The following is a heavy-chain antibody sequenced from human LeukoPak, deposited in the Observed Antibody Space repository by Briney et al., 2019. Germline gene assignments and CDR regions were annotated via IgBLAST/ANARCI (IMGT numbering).Heavy chain of an antibody. Sequence: SETLSLTCSVSGGSINNYYWNWIRQPPGKGLEWIGYIYYTGSTSYNPSLKGRVTISLDTSKNQFSLRLSSVTAADTAVYYCARLAAGLYYYGMDVWGQGTTVTVSS. J-gene: IGHJ6*02. D-gene: IGHD2-15*01. CDR1: GGSINNYY. CDR3: ARLAAGLYYYGMDV. V-gene: IGHV4-59*08. CDR2: IYYTGST.